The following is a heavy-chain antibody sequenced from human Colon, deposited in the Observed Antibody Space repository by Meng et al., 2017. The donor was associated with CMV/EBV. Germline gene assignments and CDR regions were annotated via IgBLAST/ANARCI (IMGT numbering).Heavy chain of an antibody. CDR1: RLSMSQFW. D-gene: IGHD3-16*01. CDR3: VRAQGIMYV. CDR2: IKQDGSDQ. J-gene: IGHJ4*02. V-gene: IGHV3-7*01. Sequence: GESLKISCVDSRLSMSQFWMSWVRQAPGKGLEWVANIKQDGSDQNYVDSVKGRFTISRDNAKNSLYLQMNSLRVEDTAVYYCVRAQGIMYVWGQGTLVTVSS.